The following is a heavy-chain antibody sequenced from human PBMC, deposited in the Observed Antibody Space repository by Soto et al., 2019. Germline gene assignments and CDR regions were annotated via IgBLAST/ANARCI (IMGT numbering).Heavy chain of an antibody. Sequence: KPSETLSLTCTVSGGSISSAGYYWSWIRQRPGKGLEWIGYIYFSGVTYYNPSLESRVTISVDTSKNQFSLRLSSVTAADTALYSCGKIVVAATKNTDSDARGPGILVTVS. J-gene: IGHJ5*02. V-gene: IGHV4-31*03. D-gene: IGHD2-15*01. CDR2: IYFSGVT. CDR3: GKIVVAATKNTDSDA. CDR1: GGSISSAGYY.